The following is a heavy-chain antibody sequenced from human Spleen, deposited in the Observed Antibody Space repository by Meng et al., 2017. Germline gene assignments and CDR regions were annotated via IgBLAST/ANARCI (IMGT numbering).Heavy chain of an antibody. Sequence: QVQLQQWGAGLLKPSETLSLTCAVYGASFSDYSWNWVRQPPGKGLEWIGEINHGGSTKYNPSLKSRVTISIDSSKGQFSLKLTSVTAADTAVYYCARDIDRGYFAYWGQGTLVTVSS. CDR2: INHGGST. J-gene: IGHJ4*02. V-gene: IGHV4-34*01. D-gene: IGHD5-12*01. CDR1: GASFSDYS. CDR3: ARDIDRGYFAY.